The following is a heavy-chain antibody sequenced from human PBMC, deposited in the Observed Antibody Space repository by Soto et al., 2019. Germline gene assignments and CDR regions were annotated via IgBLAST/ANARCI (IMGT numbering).Heavy chain of an antibody. J-gene: IGHJ2*01. V-gene: IGHV3-30*19. CDR2: ISGDGTDK. Sequence: QVQLVESGGGVVQPGRSLRLSCAASGFTFSTYGIHWVRQVPGKGLEWVAAISGDGTDKYYADSVKGRFTISRDNSKNTVYLHIDTLRVEDTTVYYCARGHFYGYAIPWYFDLWGRGTLVTVSS. CDR3: ARGHFYGYAIPWYFDL. CDR1: GFTFSTYG. D-gene: IGHD2-8*01.